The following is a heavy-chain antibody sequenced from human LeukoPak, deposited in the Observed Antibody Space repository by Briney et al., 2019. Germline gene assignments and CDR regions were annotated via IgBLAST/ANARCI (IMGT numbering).Heavy chain of an antibody. D-gene: IGHD3-3*01. Sequence: ASVKVSCKASGGTFSSYAMNWVRQAPGQGLEWMGWINTNTGNPTYAQGFTGRFVFSLDTSVSTAYLQISSLKAEDTAVYYCARDHYDFWSGYIRNNWFDPWGQGTLVTVSS. V-gene: IGHV7-4-1*02. CDR3: ARDHYDFWSGYIRNNWFDP. CDR2: INTNTGNP. J-gene: IGHJ5*02. CDR1: GGTFSSYA.